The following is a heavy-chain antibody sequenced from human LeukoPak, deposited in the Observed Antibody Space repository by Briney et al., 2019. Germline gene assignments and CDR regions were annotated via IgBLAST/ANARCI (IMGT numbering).Heavy chain of an antibody. V-gene: IGHV4-38-2*01. CDR1: GYSISSGYY. CDR3: ATLGDYYDSSGYYYFDY. J-gene: IGHJ4*02. D-gene: IGHD3-22*01. CDR2: IYHSGST. Sequence: PSETLSLTCAVSGYSISSGYYWGWLRQPPGKGLGWIGSIYHSGSTYYNPSLKSRVTISVDTSKNQFSLKLSSVTAADTAVYYCATLGDYYDSSGYYYFDYRGQGTLVTVSS.